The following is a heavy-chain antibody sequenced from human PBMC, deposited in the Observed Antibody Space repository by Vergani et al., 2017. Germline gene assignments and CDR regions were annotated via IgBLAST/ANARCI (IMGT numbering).Heavy chain of an antibody. D-gene: IGHD3-10*01. CDR2: VSFRGDT. CDR3: ARSRIYYGAGSPDY. J-gene: IGHJ4*02. V-gene: IGHV4-59*02. CDR1: GGSVTSDH. Sequence: QVQLLESGPGLVKPSETLSLTCSVSGGSVTSDHWSWIRQPPGKGLEWMGYVSFRGDTLYDPSVKGRMTISLNTSSNQFSLYLTSVTAADTAVYYCARSRIYYGAGSPDYWGQGTLVTVSS.